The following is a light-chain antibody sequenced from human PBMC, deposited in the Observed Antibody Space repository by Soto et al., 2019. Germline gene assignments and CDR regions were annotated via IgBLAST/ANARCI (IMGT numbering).Light chain of an antibody. V-gene: IGKV3-20*01. Sequence: EVVLPQSPGPLSLSPGERATLSCTCSQSVSSSDLAWYQQKPGQAPRLLISGASNRATGTPDRFRGSGSGTDFTLSISRLEPEDFAVYYCQLYGTSPKPFGQGTKVDIK. CDR3: QLYGTSPKP. J-gene: IGKJ1*01. CDR1: QSVSSSD. CDR2: GAS.